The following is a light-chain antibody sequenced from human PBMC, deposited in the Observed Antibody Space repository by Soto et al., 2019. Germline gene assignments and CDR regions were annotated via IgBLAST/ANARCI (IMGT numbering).Light chain of an antibody. CDR3: LQDYNYSWT. J-gene: IGKJ1*01. Sequence: AIQLTQSPSSLSASVGDRVTITCRASQGISSYLAWYQQKPGEAPKLLIYAASTLYGGVPSRFSGSGSGTDFTLTISSLQPEDFATYYCLQDYNYSWTFGQGTKV. CDR1: QGISSY. V-gene: IGKV1-6*01. CDR2: AAS.